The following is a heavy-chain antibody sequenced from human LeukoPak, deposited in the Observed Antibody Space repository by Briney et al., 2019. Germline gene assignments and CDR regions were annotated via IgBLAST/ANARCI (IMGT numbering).Heavy chain of an antibody. Sequence: GSSVKVSCKASGGTFSSYAISWVRQAPGQGLEWMGWMNPNSGNTGYAQKFQGRVTMTRNTSISTAYMELSSLRSEDTAVYYCARETRVLLGDILTGSYPYNWFDPWGQGTLVTVSS. V-gene: IGHV1-8*02. CDR2: MNPNSGNT. CDR3: ARETRVLLGDILTGSYPYNWFDP. CDR1: GGTFSSYA. D-gene: IGHD3-9*01. J-gene: IGHJ5*02.